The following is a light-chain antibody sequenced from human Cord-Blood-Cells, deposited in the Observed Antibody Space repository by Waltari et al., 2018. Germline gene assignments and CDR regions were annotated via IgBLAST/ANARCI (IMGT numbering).Light chain of an antibody. J-gene: IGKJ4*01. Sequence: EIVLTQSPATLSLSPGERATLSCRASQSVSSYLAWYQQKPGQAPRLLIYDAYKRATGIPARFTGSGSCPDFPLTLISLDPEYFAVYYCQQRSNWPPLTFGGGTKVEIK. CDR1: QSVSSY. CDR2: DAY. CDR3: QQRSNWPPLT. V-gene: IGKV3-11*01.